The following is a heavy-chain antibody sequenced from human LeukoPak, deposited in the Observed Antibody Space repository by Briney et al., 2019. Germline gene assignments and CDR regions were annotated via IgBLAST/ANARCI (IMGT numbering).Heavy chain of an antibody. D-gene: IGHD3-9*01. V-gene: IGHV4-59*08. CDR1: GGSISSYY. Sequence: SETLSLTCTVSGGSISSYYWSWIRQPPGKGLGWIGYIYYSGSTNYNPSLKSRVTISVDTSKNQFSLKLSSVTAADTAVYYCARLGKYYDILTGPDNHAFDIWGQGTMVTVSS. CDR3: ARLGKYYDILTGPDNHAFDI. CDR2: IYYSGST. J-gene: IGHJ3*02.